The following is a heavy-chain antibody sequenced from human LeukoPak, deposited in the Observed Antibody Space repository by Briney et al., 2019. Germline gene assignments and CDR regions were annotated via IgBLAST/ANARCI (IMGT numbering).Heavy chain of an antibody. J-gene: IGHJ4*02. CDR3: AREGGHSILTGYHDLDY. V-gene: IGHV3-48*04. CDR1: GFTFSSYS. CDR2: ISSSSSTI. D-gene: IGHD3-9*01. Sequence: GGSLRLSCAASGFTFSSYSMNWVRQAPGKGLEWVSYISSSSSTIYYADSVKGRFTISRDNAKNSLYLQMNSLRAEDTAVYYCAREGGHSILTGYHDLDYWGQGTLVTVSS.